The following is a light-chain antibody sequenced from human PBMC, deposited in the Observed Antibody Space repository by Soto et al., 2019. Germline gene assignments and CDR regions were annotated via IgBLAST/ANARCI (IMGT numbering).Light chain of an antibody. V-gene: IGKV1-39*01. J-gene: IGKJ5*01. CDR1: QSFSSY. CDR2: AAS. Sequence: EIVVTQSPASLSAYIWYRFTITGRASQSFSSYLNWYQQKPGKAPKLLIYAASSLQSGVPSRFSGSGSGTDFTLTISSLQSEEFTTYYCQQSSSTPSTFGHGTRLE. CDR3: QQSSSTPST.